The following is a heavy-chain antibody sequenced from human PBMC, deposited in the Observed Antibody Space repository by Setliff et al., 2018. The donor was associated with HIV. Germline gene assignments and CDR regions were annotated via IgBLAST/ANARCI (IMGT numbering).Heavy chain of an antibody. Sequence: GASVKVSCKASGYTFTSYSISWVRQAPGQGLQWMGWISGYTGSTKYAQKLQGRVTMTTDSSTTTAYLELRSLRSDDTAMYYCARIGPDYDILTGYRDYYYMDVWGKGTTVTVSS. CDR2: ISGYTGST. V-gene: IGHV1-18*01. J-gene: IGHJ6*03. D-gene: IGHD3-9*01. CDR3: ARIGPDYDILTGYRDYYYMDV. CDR1: GYTFTSYS.